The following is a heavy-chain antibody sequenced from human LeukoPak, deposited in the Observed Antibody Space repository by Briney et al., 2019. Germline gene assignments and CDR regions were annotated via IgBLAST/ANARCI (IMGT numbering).Heavy chain of an antibody. CDR3: ARADSSGYLLDY. Sequence: ASVKVSCKASGGTFSSYAISWVRQAPGQGLEWMGGIIPILGTANYAQKFQGRVTITADESTSTAYMELSSLRSEDTAVYYCARADSSGYLLDYWGQGTLVTVSS. J-gene: IGHJ4*02. V-gene: IGHV1-69*01. CDR2: IIPILGTA. D-gene: IGHD3-22*01. CDR1: GGTFSSYA.